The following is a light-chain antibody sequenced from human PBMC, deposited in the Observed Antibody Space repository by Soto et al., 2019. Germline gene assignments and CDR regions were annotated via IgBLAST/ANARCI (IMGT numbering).Light chain of an antibody. CDR3: CSYAGSYTGV. CDR2: DVS. J-gene: IGLJ3*02. CDR1: SSDVGGYNY. V-gene: IGLV2-11*01. Sequence: QSALTQPRSVSGSPGQSVTISCTGTSSDVGGYNYVSWYQQHPGKAPKLMIYDVSKWPSGVPDRFSGSKSGTTASLTISGLQAEDEADYYCCSYAGSYTGVFGGGTKLTVL.